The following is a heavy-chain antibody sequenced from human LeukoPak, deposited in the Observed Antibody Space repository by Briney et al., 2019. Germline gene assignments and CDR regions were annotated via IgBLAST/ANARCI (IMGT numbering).Heavy chain of an antibody. V-gene: IGHV1-18*04. Sequence: AASVKVSCKASGYTFTSYYMHRVRQAPGQGLEWMGWISAYNGNTNYAQKLQGRVTMTTDTSTSTAYMELRSLRSDDTAVYYCARHQAPYYDFWSGYYTGYDYWGQGTLVTVSS. CDR2: ISAYNGNT. J-gene: IGHJ4*02. CDR3: ARHQAPYYDFWSGYYTGYDY. D-gene: IGHD3-3*01. CDR1: GYTFTSYY.